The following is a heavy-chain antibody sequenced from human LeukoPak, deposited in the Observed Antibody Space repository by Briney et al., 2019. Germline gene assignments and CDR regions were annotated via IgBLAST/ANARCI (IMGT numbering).Heavy chain of an antibody. CDR3: ARTSSYFDY. CDR2: IYYSGST. CDR1: GGSVSSGNYY. V-gene: IGHV4-61*01. D-gene: IGHD6-6*01. J-gene: IGHJ4*02. Sequence: SETLSLTCTVSGGSVSSGNYYWNWIRQPPGKGLEWIGYIYYSGSTNYNPSLKSRVTISVDTSKNQFSLKLNSVTAADTAVYYCARTSSYFDYWGQGTLVTVSS.